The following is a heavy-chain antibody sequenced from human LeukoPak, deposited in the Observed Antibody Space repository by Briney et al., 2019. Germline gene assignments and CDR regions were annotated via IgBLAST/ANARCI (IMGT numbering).Heavy chain of an antibody. CDR2: IYYSGTT. V-gene: IGHV4-59*01. CDR3: ARVRRIYARPDAFDI. J-gene: IGHJ3*02. CDR1: GGSMSNYY. Sequence: SETLSLTCTVSGGSMSNYYWSWIRQPPGKGLEWIGYIYYSGTTNYNPSLKSRVTISIDTSKNQFSLKLSSVTAADTAVYYCARVRRIYARPDAFDIWGQGTMVTVSS. D-gene: IGHD2/OR15-2a*01.